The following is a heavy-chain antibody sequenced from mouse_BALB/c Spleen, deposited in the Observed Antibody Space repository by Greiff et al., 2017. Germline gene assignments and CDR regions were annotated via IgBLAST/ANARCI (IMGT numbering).Heavy chain of an antibody. D-gene: IGHD2-4*01. CDR1: GFTFSDYY. V-gene: IGHV5-4*02. J-gene: IGHJ3*01. Sequence: EVKLVESGGGLVKPGGSLKLSCAASGFTFSDYYMYWVRQTPEKRLEWVATISDGGSYTYYPDSVKGRFTISRDNAKNNLYLQMSSLKSEDTAMYYCASYYDYDVAWFAYWGQGTLVTVSA. CDR2: ISDGGSYT. CDR3: ASYYDYDVAWFAY.